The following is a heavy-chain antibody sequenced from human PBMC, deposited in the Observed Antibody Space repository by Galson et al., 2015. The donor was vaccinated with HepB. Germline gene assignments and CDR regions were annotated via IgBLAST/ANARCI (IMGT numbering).Heavy chain of an antibody. J-gene: IGHJ4*02. V-gene: IGHV1-46*01. CDR3: AAGENLVDY. Sequence: SLKVSCKVQGGTFVTNAVSWIRQAPGQGLEWMGVINPSGGGTWNAQRFQGRVTLTKDTSTRTVFLEVNRLTSEYTAIYYCAAGENLVDYWGQGTLVTVSS. CDR2: INPSGGGT. CDR1: GGTFVTNA. D-gene: IGHD6-13*01.